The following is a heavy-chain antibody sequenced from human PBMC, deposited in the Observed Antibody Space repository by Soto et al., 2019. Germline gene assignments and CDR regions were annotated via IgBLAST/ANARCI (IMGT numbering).Heavy chain of an antibody. Sequence: SETLSLTCAVSGGSISSYYWSWIRQPPGKGLEWIGYIYYSGSTNYNPSLKSRVSISVDTSKNQFSLKLSSVTAADTAVYYCAIVAFCSGGSCYYMDVWGKGTSGTVSS. CDR1: GGSISSYY. J-gene: IGHJ6*03. D-gene: IGHD2-15*01. CDR2: IYYSGST. CDR3: AIVAFCSGGSCYYMDV. V-gene: IGHV4-59*01.